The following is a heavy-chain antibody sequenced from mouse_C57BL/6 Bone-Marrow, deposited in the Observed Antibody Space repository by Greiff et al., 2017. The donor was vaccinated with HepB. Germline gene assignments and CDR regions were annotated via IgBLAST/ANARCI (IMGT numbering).Heavy chain of an antibody. Sequence: QVQLQQSGPELVKPGASVKLSCKASGYTFTSYDITWVKQRPGQGLEWIGWIYPGVGSTKYNETFKGKATLTVDTSSSTAYMKLHSLTSEDSAVYFCARSGSRYGSSYGYFDGWGTGTTVTVSS. J-gene: IGHJ1*03. CDR2: IYPGVGST. V-gene: IGHV1-85*01. D-gene: IGHD1-1*01. CDR3: ARSGSRYGSSYGYFDG. CDR1: GYTFTSYD.